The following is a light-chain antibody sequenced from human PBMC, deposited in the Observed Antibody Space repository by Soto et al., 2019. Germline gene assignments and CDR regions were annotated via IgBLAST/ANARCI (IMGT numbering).Light chain of an antibody. CDR1: QSVSSN. Sequence: EIVMTQSPATLSASPGERATLSCRASQSVSSNLAWYQQKPGQAPRLLIYGASTRATGIPARFSGSGSGTEFTLTISSLQSEDFAVYYCQQYNNWFWTFGQGTKVEIK. V-gene: IGKV3-15*01. J-gene: IGKJ1*01. CDR3: QQYNNWFWT. CDR2: GAS.